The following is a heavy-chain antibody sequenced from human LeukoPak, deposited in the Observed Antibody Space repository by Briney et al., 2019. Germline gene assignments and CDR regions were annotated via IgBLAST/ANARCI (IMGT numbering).Heavy chain of an antibody. CDR2: IYYSGST. CDR1: GGSISSYY. Sequence: SETLSLTCTVSGGSISSYYWSWIRQPPGKGLEWIGYIYYSGSTNYNPSLKSRVTISVDTSKNQFSLKLSSVTAADTAVYYCARQGGGFWYFYLWGRGTLVTVSS. J-gene: IGHJ2*01. CDR3: ARQGGGFWYFYL. D-gene: IGHD6-25*01. V-gene: IGHV4-59*08.